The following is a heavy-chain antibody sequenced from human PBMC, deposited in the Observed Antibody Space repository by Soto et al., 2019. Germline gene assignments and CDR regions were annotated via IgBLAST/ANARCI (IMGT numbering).Heavy chain of an antibody. D-gene: IGHD6-6*01. V-gene: IGHV1-2*04. CDR2: INPNSGGT. Sequence: ASVKVSCKASGYTFTGYYMHWVRQAPGQGLEWMGWINPNSGGTNYAQKFQGWVTMTRDTSISTAYMELSRLRSDDTAVYYCARDLEYSSSNPGYWGQGTLVTVSS. CDR1: GYTFTGYY. CDR3: ARDLEYSSSNPGY. J-gene: IGHJ4*02.